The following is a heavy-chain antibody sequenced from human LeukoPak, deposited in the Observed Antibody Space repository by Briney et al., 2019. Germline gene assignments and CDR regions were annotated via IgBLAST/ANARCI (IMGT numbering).Heavy chain of an antibody. CDR3: AREEDGRYAYGL. CDR2: ISGSGNYI. V-gene: IGHV3-21*01. J-gene: IGHJ4*02. Sequence: PGESLRLSCAASGFAFNNYAMHWVRLAPGRGLEWVSSISGSGNYIYYADSVKGRFTISRDIAKNSLYLQMNSLRAEDTAVYYCAREEDGRYAYGLWGQGTLVTVPS. D-gene: IGHD5-18*01. CDR1: GFAFNNYA.